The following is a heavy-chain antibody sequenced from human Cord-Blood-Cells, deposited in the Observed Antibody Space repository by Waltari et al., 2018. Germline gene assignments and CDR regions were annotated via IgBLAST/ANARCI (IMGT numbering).Heavy chain of an antibody. CDR1: GYTFPSYD. Sequence: QVQLVQSGAEVKRPGGSVKVSCKASGYTFPSYDINWVLQATGQGLEWMGWMNPNRGDTGYAQKFQGRVTMTRNTSRSTGCMGLSRLRSEGTVVYCCACVIAAADAFDIWGQGTMVTVSS. V-gene: IGHV1-8*01. CDR2: MNPNRGDT. D-gene: IGHD6-13*01. J-gene: IGHJ3*02. CDR3: ACVIAAADAFDI.